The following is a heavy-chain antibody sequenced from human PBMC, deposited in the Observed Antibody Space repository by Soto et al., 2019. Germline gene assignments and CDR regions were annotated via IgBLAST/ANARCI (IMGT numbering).Heavy chain of an antibody. CDR2: IKSNTDGGTT. J-gene: IGHJ4*02. CDR3: SHGYYQYFNS. D-gene: IGHD5-18*01. Sequence: GGSLRLSCAVSGVTLTNVWMNWVRQAPGKGPEWVGRIKSNTDGGTTDYAAPVKGRFTVSRDDSENTLYLQMNSLKTEDTAVYYCSHGYYQYFNSWGQGTLVTVSS. CDR1: GVTLTNVW. V-gene: IGHV3-15*07.